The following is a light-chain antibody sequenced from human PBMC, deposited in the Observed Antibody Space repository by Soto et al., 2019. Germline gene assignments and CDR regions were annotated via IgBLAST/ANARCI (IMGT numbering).Light chain of an antibody. J-gene: IGKJ4*01. CDR2: KAS. Sequence: DIQMTQSPSTLSASVGDRVTITCRASQSISSWLAWYQQKPGKAPKLLIYKASSLESGVPSRFSGSGSGTECPLTISSLQPDDFATYYCQQYNSYLLTFGGRTKVELK. V-gene: IGKV1-5*03. CDR3: QQYNSYLLT. CDR1: QSISSW.